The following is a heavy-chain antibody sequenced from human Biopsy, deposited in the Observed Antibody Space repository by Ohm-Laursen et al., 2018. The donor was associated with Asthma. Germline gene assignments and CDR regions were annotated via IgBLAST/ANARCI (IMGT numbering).Heavy chain of an antibody. V-gene: IGHV3-7*01. CDR1: GFTFSSYP. J-gene: IGHJ1*01. CDR2: IKHDGTEK. Sequence: SLRLSCAASGFTFSSYPMNWVRQAPGKGLEWVANIKHDGTEKNHVDSLKGRFTISRDNAKNSLYLQMNSLRAEDTAVYYCARTFHFWSPYHAEHYQLWGQGTLVTVSS. D-gene: IGHD3-3*02. CDR3: ARTFHFWSPYHAEHYQL.